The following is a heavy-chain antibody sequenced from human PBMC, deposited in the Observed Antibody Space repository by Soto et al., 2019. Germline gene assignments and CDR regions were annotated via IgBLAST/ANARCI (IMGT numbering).Heavy chain of an antibody. CDR2: METDGSRT. Sequence: EVQLVESGGGLVQPGGSLRLSCAASGFTFSTYWMHWVRQAQGKGPVWVSRMETDGSRTTYADCVKGRFTISRDNAKNMMYLQMNSLRVEDTAVYYCVRDRPHNWFDPWGQGTLVTVSS. D-gene: IGHD6-6*01. CDR3: VRDRPHNWFDP. V-gene: IGHV3-74*01. J-gene: IGHJ5*02. CDR1: GFTFSTYW.